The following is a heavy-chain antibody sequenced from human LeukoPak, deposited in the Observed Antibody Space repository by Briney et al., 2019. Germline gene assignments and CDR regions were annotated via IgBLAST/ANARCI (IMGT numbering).Heavy chain of an antibody. D-gene: IGHD3-3*01. CDR3: AKVAIFGVVIRWFDP. CDR2: ISGSGGST. CDR1: GFDFSNYA. Sequence: GGSLRLSCAASGFDFSNYAMSWVRQAPGKGLEWVSVISGSGGSTYYADSVKGRFTISRDNSKNTLYLQMNSLRAEDTAVYYCAKVAIFGVVIRWFDPWGQGTLVTVSS. V-gene: IGHV3-23*01. J-gene: IGHJ5*02.